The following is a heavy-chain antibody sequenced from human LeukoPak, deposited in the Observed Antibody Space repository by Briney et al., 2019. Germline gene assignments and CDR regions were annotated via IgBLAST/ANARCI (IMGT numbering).Heavy chain of an antibody. CDR1: GGTIRSSYYY. D-gene: IGHD3-16*01. CDR2: IYDSGST. CDR3: ARHYGP. V-gene: IGHV4-39*01. J-gene: IGHJ5*02. Sequence: SATLSLTCTVSGGTIRSSYYYWGWLRQPPEKGLGWIGSIYDSGSTYYNPSLKSQVTISVDTSTNQFSQKLNSVTAADRAVYYCARHYGPWGQGTLVTVSS.